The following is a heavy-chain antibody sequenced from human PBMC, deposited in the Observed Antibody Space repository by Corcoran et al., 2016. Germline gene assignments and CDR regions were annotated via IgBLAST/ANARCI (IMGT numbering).Heavy chain of an antibody. CDR2: IDWDDDK. Sequence: QVTLKESGPALVKPTQPLTLTCTFSGFPLSTSGMLVSWILQPPGKALEWLARIDWDDDKFYSPSLKTRLTISKDTSKNQVVLTMTNMDPVDTATYYCARDNYYDSSGYYGLWDYWGQGTLVTVSS. D-gene: IGHD3-22*01. J-gene: IGHJ4*02. V-gene: IGHV2-70*04. CDR3: ARDNYYDSSGYYGLWDY. CDR1: GFPLSTSGML.